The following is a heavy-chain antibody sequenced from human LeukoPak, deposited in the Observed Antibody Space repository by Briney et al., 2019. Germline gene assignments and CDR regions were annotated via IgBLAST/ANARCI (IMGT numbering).Heavy chain of an antibody. J-gene: IGHJ4*02. D-gene: IGHD3-22*01. V-gene: IGHV3-23*01. CDR2: ISGSGGST. CDR3: AKAEVYYYGSTGYEFDY. Sequence: EGSLRLYCAASGFSFNTYAMSWVRQAPGKGLEWVSAISGSGGSTYYADSVKGRFTISIDNSNNTLYLQMNSLRAEDTAVYYCAKAEVYYYGSTGYEFDYWGQGTLVTVSS. CDR1: GFSFNTYA.